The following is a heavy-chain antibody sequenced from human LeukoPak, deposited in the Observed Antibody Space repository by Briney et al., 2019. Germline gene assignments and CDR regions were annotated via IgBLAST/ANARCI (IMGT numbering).Heavy chain of an antibody. CDR2: IDAGNGDT. Sequence: VASVKVSCKASGYTFSDYAMHWVRQAPGQRFEWVGWIDAGNGDTRYSQKFQGRVTITRDTSASTAYIELRSLRSEDTAMYYCARGSTSDWPLDHWGQETLVTISS. CDR1: GYTFSDYA. J-gene: IGHJ4*02. V-gene: IGHV1-3*01. CDR3: ARGSTSDWPLDH. D-gene: IGHD2-2*01.